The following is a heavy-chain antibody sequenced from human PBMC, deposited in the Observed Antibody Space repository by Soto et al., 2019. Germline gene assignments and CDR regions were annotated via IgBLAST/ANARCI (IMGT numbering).Heavy chain of an antibody. V-gene: IGHV4-39*01. J-gene: IGHJ6*02. CDR1: GGSISSSSYY. D-gene: IGHD6-19*01. Sequence: SSETLSLTCTVSGGSISSSSYYWGWIRQPPGKGLEWIGSIYYSGSTYYNPSLKSRVTISVDTSKNQFSLKLSSVTAADTAVYYCARPGIAVAGTGYYYYGMDVWGQGTTVTVSS. CDR2: IYYSGST. CDR3: ARPGIAVAGTGYYYYGMDV.